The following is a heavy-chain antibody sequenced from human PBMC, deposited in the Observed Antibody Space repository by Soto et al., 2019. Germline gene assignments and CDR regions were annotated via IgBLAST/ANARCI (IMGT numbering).Heavy chain of an antibody. D-gene: IGHD1-26*01. V-gene: IGHV1-3*01. J-gene: IGHJ2*01. Sequence: QVQLVQSGAEVKKPGASVKVSCKASGYTFTSYAMHWVRQAPGQRREWMGWINAGNGNTKYSQKFQGRVTITRDTSASTAYMELSSLRSEDTAVYYCARGVGATTAWYFDLWGRGTLVTVSS. CDR2: INAGNGNT. CDR3: ARGVGATTAWYFDL. CDR1: GYTFTSYA.